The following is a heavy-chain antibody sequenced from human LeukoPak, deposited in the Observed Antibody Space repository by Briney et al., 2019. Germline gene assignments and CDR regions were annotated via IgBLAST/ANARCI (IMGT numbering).Heavy chain of an antibody. J-gene: IGHJ4*02. D-gene: IGHD4-17*01. CDR1: GGSFSGYY. CDR3: AREYGAIDY. V-gene: IGHV4-34*01. CDR2: INHSGST. Sequence: PSETLSLTCAVYGGSFSGYYWSWIRQPPGKGLEWIGEINHSGSTNYNPSLKSRVTISVDTSKNQFSLKLSSVTAADTAVYYCAREYGAIDYWGQGTLVTVSS.